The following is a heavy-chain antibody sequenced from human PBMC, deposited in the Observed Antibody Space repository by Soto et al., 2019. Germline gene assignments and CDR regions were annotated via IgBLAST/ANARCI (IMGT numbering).Heavy chain of an antibody. J-gene: IGHJ4*02. D-gene: IGHD3-22*01. CDR1: GGTFSSYA. V-gene: IGHV1-69*13. CDR3: ARDGDSSGYLEKKYYFDY. Sequence: SVKVSCKASGGTFSSYAISWVRQAPGQGLEWMGGIIPIFGTANYAQKFQGRVTITADESTSTAYMELSSLRSEDTAVYYCARDGDSSGYLEKKYYFDYWGQGTLVTVSS. CDR2: IIPIFGTA.